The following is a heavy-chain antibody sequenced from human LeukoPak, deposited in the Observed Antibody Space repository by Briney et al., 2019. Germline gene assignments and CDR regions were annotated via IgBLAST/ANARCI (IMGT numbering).Heavy chain of an antibody. D-gene: IGHD6-19*01. CDR1: GDSVSSNSAA. V-gene: IGHV6-1*01. CDR2: TYYRSKWYN. Sequence: SQTLSLTCAISGDSVSSNSAAWNCIRQSPSRGLEWLGRTYYRSKWYNDYAVSVKSRITINPDTSKNQFSLQLNSVTPEDTAVYYCARAFRFGLAVAGTSYYYMDVWGKGTTVTISS. CDR3: ARAFRFGLAVAGTSYYYMDV. J-gene: IGHJ6*03.